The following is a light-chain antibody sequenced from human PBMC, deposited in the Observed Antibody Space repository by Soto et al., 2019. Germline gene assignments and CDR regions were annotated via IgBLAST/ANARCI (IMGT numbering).Light chain of an antibody. J-gene: IGKJ1*01. V-gene: IGKV1-27*01. Sequence: DIQMTQSPSSLSASVGDRVTITCRASQGISNCVAWYQQKPGKVPKLLIYAASTLQPGVPPRFSGSGSGTDFTLTITSLQPEDVAAYYCQKYNSVPWTFGQGTKVEIK. CDR3: QKYNSVPWT. CDR2: AAS. CDR1: QGISNC.